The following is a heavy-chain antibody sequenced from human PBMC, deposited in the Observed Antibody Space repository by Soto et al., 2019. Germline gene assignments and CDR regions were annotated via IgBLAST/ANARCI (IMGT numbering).Heavy chain of an antibody. D-gene: IGHD3-3*01. CDR1: GYTFTSYG. V-gene: IGHV1-3*01. J-gene: IGHJ3*02. CDR2: INAANGDT. CDR3: ARSVTIFGVAYFDI. Sequence: ASVKVSCKASGYTFTSYGIHWVRRAPGQRLEWMGWINAANGDTNYAQKFQGRVTITADESTSTAYMELSSLRSEDTAVYYCARSVTIFGVAYFDIWGQGTMVTVSS.